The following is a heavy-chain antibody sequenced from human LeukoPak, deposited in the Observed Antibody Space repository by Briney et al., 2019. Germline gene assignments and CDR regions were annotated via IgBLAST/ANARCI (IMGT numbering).Heavy chain of an antibody. CDR3: ARVWFGETTQYYFDY. J-gene: IGHJ4*02. D-gene: IGHD3-10*01. CDR2: INHSGST. CDR1: CGSFSGYY. Sequence: SETLSLTCAVYCGSFSGYYWSWIRQPPGKGQEWIGEINHSGSTNYNPSLKSRVTISVDTSKNQCSLKLSSVTAADTAVYYCARVWFGETTQYYFDYWGQGTLVTVSS. V-gene: IGHV4-34*01.